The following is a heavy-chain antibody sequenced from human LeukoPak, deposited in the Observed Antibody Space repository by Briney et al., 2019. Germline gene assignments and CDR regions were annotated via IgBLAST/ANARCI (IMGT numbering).Heavy chain of an antibody. V-gene: IGHV3-48*03. CDR2: ISSSGSTI. Sequence: GGSLRLSCAASGFTFSSYEMNWVRQAPGKGLEWVSYISSSGSTIYYADSVKGRFTISRDNAKNSLYLQMNSLRAEDTAVYYCARDRGYCSSTSCYFGHYYYYYYMDVWGKGTTVTVSS. D-gene: IGHD2-2*01. CDR1: GFTFSSYE. J-gene: IGHJ6*03. CDR3: ARDRGYCSSTSCYFGHYYYYYYMDV.